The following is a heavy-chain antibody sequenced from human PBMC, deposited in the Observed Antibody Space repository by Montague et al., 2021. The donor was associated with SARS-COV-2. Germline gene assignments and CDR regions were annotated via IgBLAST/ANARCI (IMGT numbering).Heavy chain of an antibody. CDR1: GDSFSSHS. Sequence: SEALSLTCEIYGDSFSSHSWSWVRQAPGKGLEWTGEITRSGTINYNPSLGGRVTVSLDPSKNRFSLKINSVTAADTALYYCVVFDYDVLTGYIPLWGQGSPITVSS. CDR3: VVFDYDVLTGYIPL. CDR2: ITRSGTI. J-gene: IGHJ4*02. D-gene: IGHD3-9*01. V-gene: IGHV4-34*01.